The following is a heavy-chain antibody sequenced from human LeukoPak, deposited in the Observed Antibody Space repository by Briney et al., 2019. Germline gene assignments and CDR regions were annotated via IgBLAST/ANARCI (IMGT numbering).Heavy chain of an antibody. D-gene: IGHD6-13*01. CDR1: GFTFSSYW. CDR2: IKQHGSEK. J-gene: IGHJ4*02. V-gene: IGHV3-7*01. Sequence: GGSLRLSCAASGFTFSSYWMSWVRQAPGKGLEWVANIKQHGSEKYYVDSVKGRFTISRDNAKNSLYLQMNSLRAEDTAVYYCARQGYSSSWFYYFDYWGQGTLVTVSS. CDR3: ARQGYSSSWFYYFDY.